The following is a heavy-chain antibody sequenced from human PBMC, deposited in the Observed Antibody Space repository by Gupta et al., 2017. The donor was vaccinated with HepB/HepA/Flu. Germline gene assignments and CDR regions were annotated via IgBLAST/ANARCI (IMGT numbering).Heavy chain of an antibody. CDR3: ARDRAAGGLDY. Sequence: EVQLVESGGGLVHHVRSLRLSCAASGCAFGPSWMSWVRRAPGKGMEGVAYIKQDGSEKYQVDSVKGRFIITRDNAKNSLYLQMNSLRTEDTALYYCARDRAAGGLDYWGQGTLVTV. CDR2: IKQDGSEK. D-gene: IGHD6-13*01. V-gene: IGHV3-7*01. CDR1: GCAFGPSW. J-gene: IGHJ4*02.